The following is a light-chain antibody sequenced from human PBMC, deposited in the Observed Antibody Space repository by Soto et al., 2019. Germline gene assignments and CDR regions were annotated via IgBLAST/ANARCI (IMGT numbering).Light chain of an antibody. CDR3: AAWDNSLNGVV. CDR2: NNN. CDR1: SSNIGSNL. V-gene: IGLV1-44*01. J-gene: IGLJ2*01. Sequence: QAVVTQPPSASGTPGQRVTISCFGSSSNIGSNLVTWYQQLPGTAPKLLMYNNNQRPSGVPDRFSGSKSGTSASLAVSGLQSEDEADYYCAAWDNSLNGVVFGGGTKVTVL.